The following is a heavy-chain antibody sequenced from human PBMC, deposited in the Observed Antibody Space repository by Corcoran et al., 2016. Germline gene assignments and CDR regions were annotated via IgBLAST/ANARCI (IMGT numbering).Heavy chain of an antibody. CDR1: GGSISSYY. D-gene: IGHD3-22*01. V-gene: IGHV4-59*01. Sequence: QVQLQESGPGLVKPSETLSLTCTVSGGSISSYYWSWIRQPPGKGLEWIGYIYYSGSTNYNPSLKSRVTISVDTSKNQFSLKMSSVTAADTAVYYCARSYDSSGYYFVGWFDPRGQGTLVTVSS. CDR2: IYYSGST. CDR3: ARSYDSSGYYFVGWFDP. J-gene: IGHJ5*02.